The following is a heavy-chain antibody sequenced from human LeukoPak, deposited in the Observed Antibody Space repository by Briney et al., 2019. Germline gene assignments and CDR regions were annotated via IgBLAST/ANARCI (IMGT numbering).Heavy chain of an antibody. V-gene: IGHV3-21*01. D-gene: IGHD6-13*01. CDR1: GFTFSSYS. Sequence: GGSLRLSCAASGFTFSSYSMNWVRQAPGKGLEWVSSIISSSSYIYYAHSVKGRFTISRDNTKNLLYLQMNSLRAEDTAVYYWAISGYSRDSDAFDIWGQGTMVTVSS. J-gene: IGHJ3*02. CDR2: IISSSSYI. CDR3: AISGYSRDSDAFDI.